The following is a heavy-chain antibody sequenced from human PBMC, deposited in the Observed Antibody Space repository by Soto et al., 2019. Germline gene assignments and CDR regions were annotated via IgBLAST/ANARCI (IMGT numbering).Heavy chain of an antibody. J-gene: IGHJ4*02. CDR2: MYYTGTT. D-gene: IGHD3-10*01. Sequence: XEXLSLTYTVTGYXMSTGCCWGWLRQPPGKGLEWIGSMYYTGTTYYNPSLESRVTISVDTSEKQLSLKLTSLTAADTDAYYCARDLNYGLYYFDYWGQGTLGTVSS. CDR1: GYXMSTGCC. V-gene: IGHV4-38-2*02. CDR3: ARDLNYGLYYFDY.